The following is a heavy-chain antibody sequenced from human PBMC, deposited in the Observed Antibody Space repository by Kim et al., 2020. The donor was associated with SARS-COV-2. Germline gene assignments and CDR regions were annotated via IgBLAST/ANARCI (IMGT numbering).Heavy chain of an antibody. J-gene: IGHJ5*02. CDR2: ISAYNGNT. D-gene: IGHD4-17*01. CDR3: ARERGGDYVPNWFDP. V-gene: IGHV1-18*01. Sequence: ASVKVSCKASGGTFSSYAISWVRQAPGQGLEWMGWISAYNGNTNYAQKLQGRVTMTTDTSTSTAYMELRSLRSDDTAVYYCARERGGDYVPNWFDPWGQGTLVTVSS. CDR1: GGTFSSYA.